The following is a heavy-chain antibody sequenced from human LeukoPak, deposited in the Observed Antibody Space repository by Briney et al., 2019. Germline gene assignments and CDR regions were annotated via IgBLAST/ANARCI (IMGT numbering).Heavy chain of an antibody. CDR3: ATAAPGGYAS. CDR2: ISSSGSTI. D-gene: IGHD5-12*01. J-gene: IGHJ3*01. V-gene: IGHV3-48*03. CDR1: GFTFSSYE. Sequence: TGGSLRLSCAASGFTFSSYEMNWVRQAPGKGLEWVSYISSSGSTIYYADSVKGRFTISRDTSKNTLYLQMNSLRAEDTAVYYCATAAPGGYASWGQGTMVTVFS.